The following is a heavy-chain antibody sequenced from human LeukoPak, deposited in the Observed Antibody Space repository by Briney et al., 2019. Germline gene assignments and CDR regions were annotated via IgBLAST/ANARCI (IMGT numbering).Heavy chain of an antibody. CDR2: IYYIGIT. Sequence: PSETLSLTCTVSGGSVSSYYWSWIRQPPGKGLEYIGYIYYIGITNHNPSLKSRVTISVDTSKNQFSLELSSVTAADTAIYYCARESFQAFDIWGQGTLVTVSS. CDR1: GGSVSSYY. CDR3: ARESFQAFDI. V-gene: IGHV4-59*02. J-gene: IGHJ3*02. D-gene: IGHD1-26*01.